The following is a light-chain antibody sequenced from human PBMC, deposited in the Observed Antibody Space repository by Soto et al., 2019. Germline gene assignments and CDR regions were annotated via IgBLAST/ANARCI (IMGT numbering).Light chain of an antibody. CDR3: MQALQYT. CDR2: LGS. V-gene: IGKV2-28*01. CDR1: QSLLHSNGYNY. Sequence: DIVMTQSPLSLPVTPGEPASISCRSSQSLLHSNGYNYLDWYLQKPGQSPQLLIYLGSNRASGVPDRFSGSGSGTDFTLKSSIVEAEDVRFYYCMQALQYTFVQGTKLEIK. J-gene: IGKJ2*01.